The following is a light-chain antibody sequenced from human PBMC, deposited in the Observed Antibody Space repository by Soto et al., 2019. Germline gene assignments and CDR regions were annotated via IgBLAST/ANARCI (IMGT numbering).Light chain of an antibody. V-gene: IGKV3-15*01. Sequence: IVSTQAPATLSLSPGERATLSCSSSQTIDNSLAWYQRKPGQAPRLLIYDASTRATGVPARFSGSGSGTDFTLTISSLQSEDFAVYYCQHYNYWPYTFGQGTKVDIK. J-gene: IGKJ2*01. CDR1: QTIDNS. CDR3: QHYNYWPYT. CDR2: DAS.